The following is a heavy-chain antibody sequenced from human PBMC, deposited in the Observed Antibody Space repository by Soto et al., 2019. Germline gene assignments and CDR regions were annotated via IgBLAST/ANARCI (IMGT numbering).Heavy chain of an antibody. CDR2: IHHDGGT. J-gene: IGHJ4*02. Sequence: QVQLQQWGAGLLKPSETLSLTCTVYGGSFSRYHWNWIRQAPGKGLEWIGEIHHDGGTNYSPSLEGRVTISVDTSKNEFSLKLSSVPAAYTGVYYCARGYGEEWPTSDFWGQGTLVTVSS. D-gene: IGHD3-10*01. CDR1: GGSFSRYH. CDR3: ARGYGEEWPTSDF. V-gene: IGHV4-34*01.